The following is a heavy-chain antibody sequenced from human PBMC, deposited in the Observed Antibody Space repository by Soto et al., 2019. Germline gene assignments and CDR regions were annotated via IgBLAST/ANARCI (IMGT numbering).Heavy chain of an antibody. CDR3: ARILRSTAVDF. CDR2: IYYSGGT. CDR1: GDSVSSGIYY. J-gene: IGHJ4*02. V-gene: IGHV4-61*01. D-gene: IGHD2-15*01. Sequence: QVQLHESGPGLLKPSETLALTCSVSGDSVSSGIYYWSWIRQPPGKGLEWIVYIYYSGGTNYNPSLKSRVTMSVDTSKNQFSLKLSSVTAADAAVYYCARILRSTAVDFWGQGTLVTVSS.